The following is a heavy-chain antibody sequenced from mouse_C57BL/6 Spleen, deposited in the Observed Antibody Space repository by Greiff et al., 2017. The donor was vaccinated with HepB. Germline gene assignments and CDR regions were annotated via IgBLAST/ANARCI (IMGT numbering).Heavy chain of an antibody. V-gene: IGHV1-22*01. CDR1: GYTFTDYN. CDR2: INPNNGGT. Sequence: VQLQQSGPELVKPGASVKMSCKASGYTFTDYNMHWVKQSHGKSLEWIGYINPNNGGTSYNQKFKGKATLTVNKSSSTAYMELRSLTSEDSAVYYCARDSSGPFYAMDYWGQGTSVTVSS. J-gene: IGHJ4*01. D-gene: IGHD3-2*02. CDR3: ARDSSGPFYAMDY.